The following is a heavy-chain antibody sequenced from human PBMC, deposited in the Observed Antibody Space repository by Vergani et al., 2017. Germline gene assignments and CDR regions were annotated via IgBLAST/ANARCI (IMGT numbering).Heavy chain of an antibody. CDR2: IIPILGIT. CDR3: ARGYSTSWYELGLVDP. D-gene: IGHD6-13*01. V-gene: IGHV1-69*02. CDR1: GGTFSSYT. J-gene: IGHJ5*02. Sequence: QVQLVQSGAEVKKPGSSVKVSCKASGGTFSSYTISWVRQAPGQGLEWMGRIIPILGITNYAQKFQGRVTITADKSTSTAYMELSSLRSEDTAVYYCARGYSTSWYELGLVDPWGQGTLVTVSA.